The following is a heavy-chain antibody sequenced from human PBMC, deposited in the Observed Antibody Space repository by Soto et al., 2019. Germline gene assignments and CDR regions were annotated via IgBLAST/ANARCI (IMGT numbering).Heavy chain of an antibody. V-gene: IGHV4-34*01. CDR1: GKSLSGYY. D-gene: IGHD1-26*01. CDR2: INHSGNT. CDR3: ARHHVRGRTIAGAAEF. Sequence: PSETLSLTCAAYGKSLSGYYWSWIRQPPGKALEWIGEINHSGNTNYNPSLKSRVTISVDTSKNQLFLNLSSVTAADTAMYYCARHHVRGRTIAGAAEFWGQGLLVTVSS. J-gene: IGHJ4*02.